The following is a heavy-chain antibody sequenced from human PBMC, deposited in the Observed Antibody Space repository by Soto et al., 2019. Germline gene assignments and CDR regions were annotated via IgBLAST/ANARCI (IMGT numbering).Heavy chain of an antibody. Sequence: SETLSLICSFSGGSISNLIYYWAWVRQPPGKGLEWIGSIFYSGSAYYNPSLKSRVTMSVDTSQNQFSLKLSSVTAADTAVYYCAGRTSLTSVEIFSGGLSGYNWVDPWGRGTLVTVSS. V-gene: IGHV4-39*01. CDR1: GGSISNLIYY. CDR2: IFYSGSA. J-gene: IGHJ5*01. D-gene: IGHD3-3*01. CDR3: AGRTSLTSVEIFSGGLSGYNWVDP.